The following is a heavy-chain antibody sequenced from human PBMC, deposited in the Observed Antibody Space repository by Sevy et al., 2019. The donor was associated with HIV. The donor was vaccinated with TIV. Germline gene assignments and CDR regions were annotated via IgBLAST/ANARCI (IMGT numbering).Heavy chain of an antibody. J-gene: IGHJ4*02. CDR1: GFTFSSYA. V-gene: IGHV3-23*01. CDR3: AKDSTYYYDSSGYDQ. D-gene: IGHD3-22*01. CDR2: ISGSGGST. Sequence: GSLRLSCAASGFTFSSYAMSWVRQAPGKGLEWVSAISGSGGSTYYADSVKGRFTISRDNSKNTLYLQMNSLRAEDTAVYYCAKDSTYYYDSSGYDQWGQGTLVTVSS.